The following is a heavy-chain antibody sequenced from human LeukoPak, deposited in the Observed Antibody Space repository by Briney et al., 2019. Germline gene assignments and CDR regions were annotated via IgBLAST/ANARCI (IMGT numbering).Heavy chain of an antibody. CDR2: ISGTSNTI. CDR3: ATSGSYRFDY. V-gene: IGHV3-48*01. CDR1: GFTFSSYS. D-gene: IGHD1-26*01. Sequence: GGSLRLSCAASGFTFSSYSMNWARQAPGRGPEWVSFISGTSNTIHYADSVKGRFTISRDNAQNSLYLQMNSLRGEDTAVYYCATSGSYRFDYWGQGTLVTVSS. J-gene: IGHJ4*02.